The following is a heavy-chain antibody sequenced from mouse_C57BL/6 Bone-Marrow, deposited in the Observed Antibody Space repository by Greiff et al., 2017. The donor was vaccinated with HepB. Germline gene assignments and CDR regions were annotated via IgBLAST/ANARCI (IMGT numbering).Heavy chain of an antibody. CDR1: GYTFTSYW. D-gene: IGHD2-3*01. CDR2: IYPGSGST. Sequence: VQLQQPGAELVKPGASVEMSCKASGYTFTSYWITWVKQRPGQGLEWIGDIYPGSGSTNYNEKFKSKATLTVDTSSSTAYMQLSSLTSEDSAVYYCARSVNDGYYGGFAYWGQGTLVTVSA. J-gene: IGHJ3*01. V-gene: IGHV1-55*01. CDR3: ARSVNDGYYGGFAY.